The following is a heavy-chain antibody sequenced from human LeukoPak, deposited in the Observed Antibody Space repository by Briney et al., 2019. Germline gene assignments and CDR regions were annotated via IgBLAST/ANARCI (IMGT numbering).Heavy chain of an antibody. J-gene: IGHJ6*02. CDR1: GGSISSSSYY. Sequence: PSETLSLTCTVSGGSISSSSYYWGWIRQPPGKGLEWIGGIYYSGSTCYNPSLKSRVTISVDTSKNQFSLKLSSVTAADTAVYYCARQTGSAAYYYYGMDVWGQGTTVTVSS. CDR3: ARQTGSAAYYYYGMDV. V-gene: IGHV4-39*01. D-gene: IGHD3-10*01. CDR2: IYYSGST.